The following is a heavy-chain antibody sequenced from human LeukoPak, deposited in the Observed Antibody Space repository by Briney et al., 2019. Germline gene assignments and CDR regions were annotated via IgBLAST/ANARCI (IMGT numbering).Heavy chain of an antibody. CDR1: GGSFSGYY. Sequence: KASETLSLTCAVYGGSFSGYYWSWIRQPPGKGLEWIGEINHSGSTNYNPSLKSRVTISVDRSKNQFSLKPSSVTAADTAVYYCARAEGYGDYGEINFDYWGQGTLVTVSS. D-gene: IGHD4-17*01. J-gene: IGHJ4*02. CDR2: INHSGST. V-gene: IGHV4-34*01. CDR3: ARAEGYGDYGEINFDY.